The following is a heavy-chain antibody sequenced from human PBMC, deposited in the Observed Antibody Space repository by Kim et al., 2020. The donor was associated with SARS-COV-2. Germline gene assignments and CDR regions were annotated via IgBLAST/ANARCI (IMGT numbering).Heavy chain of an antibody. CDR2: FKSKTVGGAI. J-gene: IGHJ4*02. Sequence: GGSLRLSCAGSGFQFSGSWLCWVRQSPGKGLDCVGRFKSKTVGGAIDYAAPVKVRFIISRDDSENTLFLQMNSLKTEDTAVYYCGVGVPDYDYRGQGTLVTVSS. CDR1: GFQFSGSW. V-gene: IGHV3-15*01. D-gene: IGHD3-16*01. CDR3: GVGVPDYDY.